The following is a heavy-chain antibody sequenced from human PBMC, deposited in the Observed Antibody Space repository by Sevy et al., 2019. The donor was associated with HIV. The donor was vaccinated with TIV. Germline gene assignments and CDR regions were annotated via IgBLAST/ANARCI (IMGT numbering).Heavy chain of an antibody. CDR2: INPNSGGT. Sequence: ASVKVSCKASGYTFTGYYMHWVRQAPGQGLEWMGWINPNSGGTNYAQKFQGRVTMTRDTSISTAYMELSRLRSDDTAVYYCARVRATFRISMHTGGAFDIWGQGTMVTVSS. V-gene: IGHV1-2*02. J-gene: IGHJ3*02. CDR1: GYTFTGYY. CDR3: ARVRATFRISMHTGGAFDI. D-gene: IGHD3-10*01.